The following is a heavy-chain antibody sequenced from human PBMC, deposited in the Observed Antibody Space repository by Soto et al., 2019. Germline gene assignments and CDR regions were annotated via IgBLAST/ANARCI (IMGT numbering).Heavy chain of an antibody. CDR3: AHRGYMYGNWDHGYFDY. CDR1: GFSLTTSGVG. J-gene: IGHJ4*02. CDR2: IYWDDDK. D-gene: IGHD5-18*01. V-gene: IGHV2-5*02. Sequence: QITLKESGPTRVRPTQTLALTCTFSGFSLTTSGVGVGWIRKTPGKALEWLAVIYWDDDKRYSPSLKSRLTITKDTSRNLVVLRMADMDQVDTATYFCAHRGYMYGNWDHGYFDYWGQGTLVTVSS.